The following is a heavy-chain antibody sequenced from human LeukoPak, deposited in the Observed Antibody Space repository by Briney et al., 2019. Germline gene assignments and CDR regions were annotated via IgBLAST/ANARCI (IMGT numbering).Heavy chain of an antibody. V-gene: IGHV3-7*01. Sequence: GGSLRLSCAASGYTFSDYWMSWVRQAPGKGLERVANIKPDGRDKYHVDSVKGRFTISRDNAKASLYLLMKSLRAEDTAVYYCARGRFCDSGNCYLDYWGQGTLVTVSS. CDR2: IKPDGRDK. J-gene: IGHJ4*02. CDR3: ARGRFCDSGNCYLDY. CDR1: GYTFSDYW. D-gene: IGHD4-23*01.